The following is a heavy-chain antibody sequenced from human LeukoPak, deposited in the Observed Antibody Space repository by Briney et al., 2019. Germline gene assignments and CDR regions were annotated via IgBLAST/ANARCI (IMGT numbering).Heavy chain of an antibody. CDR1: GYTFTSYY. V-gene: IGHV1-46*01. CDR3: ARDSPLDAFDI. J-gene: IGHJ3*02. Sequence: GASVKVSCKASGYTFTSYYMRWVRQAPGQGLEWMGIINPSGGSTSYAQKFQGRVTMTRDTSTSTVYMELSSLRSEDTAVYYCARDSPLDAFDIWGQGTMVTVSS. CDR2: INPSGGST.